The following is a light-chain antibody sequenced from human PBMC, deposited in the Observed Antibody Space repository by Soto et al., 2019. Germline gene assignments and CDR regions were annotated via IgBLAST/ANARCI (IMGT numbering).Light chain of an antibody. CDR2: GAS. Sequence: EIVMTQSPATLSVSPGERATLSCRASQSVSSTLAWYQQKPGQAPRLLIYGASTRATGIPARFSGSGSGTEFTLTISSLQSEDFAVYYCQQYITWPRTFGQGTKVDIK. CDR3: QQYITWPRT. V-gene: IGKV3-15*01. CDR1: QSVSST. J-gene: IGKJ1*01.